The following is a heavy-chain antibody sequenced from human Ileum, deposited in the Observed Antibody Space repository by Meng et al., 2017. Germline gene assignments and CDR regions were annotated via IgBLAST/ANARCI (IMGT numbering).Heavy chain of an antibody. D-gene: IGHD3-3*01. V-gene: IGHV4-34*01. CDR2: IHRGGAT. Sequence: LQSSDTLSPSGAVGGSSCSCDYWRCRRPTPEKGLECIGEIHRGGATNYSPSLRSRATISIDTYKNQFSLNLTSVTAADTAVYYWAVGPASEWFFDSWGQGSLVTVSS. J-gene: IGHJ4*02. CDR3: AVGPASEWFFDS. CDR1: GSSCSCDY.